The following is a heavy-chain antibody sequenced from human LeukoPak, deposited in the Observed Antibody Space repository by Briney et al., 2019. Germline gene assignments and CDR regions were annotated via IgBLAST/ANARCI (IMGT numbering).Heavy chain of an antibody. CDR3: ARGPPIVVVVAAHDY. CDR2: ISSSSSYI. Sequence: TGGSLRLSCAASGFTFSSYSMNWVRQAPGKGLEWVSSISSSSSYIYYADSVKGRFTISRDNAKNSLYLQMNSLRAEDTAVYYCARGPPIVVVVAAHDYWGQGTLVTVSS. V-gene: IGHV3-21*01. D-gene: IGHD2-15*01. J-gene: IGHJ4*02. CDR1: GFTFSSYS.